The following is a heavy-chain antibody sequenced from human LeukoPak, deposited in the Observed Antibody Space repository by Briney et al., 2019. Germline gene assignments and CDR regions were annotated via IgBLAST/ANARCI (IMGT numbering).Heavy chain of an antibody. CDR1: GGPIRSYY. CDR3: VRGGTRYNWSY. CDR2: IHYSEST. D-gene: IGHD1-20*01. V-gene: IGHV4-59*01. Sequence: PSETPSLTCTVSGGPIRSYYWSWMRQPPGKGLEWIGNIHYSESTNFNPSLKSRVAIAEDTSKNQFSLSMRSVTAADTAVCYCVRGGTRYNWSYWGQGTLVTVSS. J-gene: IGHJ4*02.